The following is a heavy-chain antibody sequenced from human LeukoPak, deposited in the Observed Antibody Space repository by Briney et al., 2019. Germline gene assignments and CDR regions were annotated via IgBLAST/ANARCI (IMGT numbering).Heavy chain of an antibody. CDR1: GYTFTGYY. D-gene: IGHD3-22*01. V-gene: IGHV1-2*02. CDR3: AREGDDSSGHYVPWDY. J-gene: IGHJ4*02. Sequence: GASVKVSCKASGYTFTGYYMHWVRQAPGQGLEWMGWINPNSGGTNYAQKFQGRVTMTRDTSISTAYMELSRLRSDDTAVYYCAREGDDSSGHYVPWDYWGQGTLVTVSS. CDR2: INPNSGGT.